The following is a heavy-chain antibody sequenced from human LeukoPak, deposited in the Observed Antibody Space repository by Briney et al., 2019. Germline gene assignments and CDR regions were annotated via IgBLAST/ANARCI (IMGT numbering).Heavy chain of an antibody. D-gene: IGHD5-18*01. CDR3: ARDPGGNTYGRYFDY. CDR1: GFIFSSNW. CDR2: INEDGSVK. V-gene: IGHV3-7*01. J-gene: IGHJ4*02. Sequence: GGSLRLSCAVSGFIFSSNWMSWVRQAPGKGLEWVANINEDGSVKYYVDSVKGRFTISRDNAKNSLYLQMNSLRAEDTAVYYCARDPGGNTYGRYFDYWGQGTLVTVSS.